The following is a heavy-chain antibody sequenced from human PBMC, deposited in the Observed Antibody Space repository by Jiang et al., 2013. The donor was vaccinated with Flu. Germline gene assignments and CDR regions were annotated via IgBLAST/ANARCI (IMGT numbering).Heavy chain of an antibody. CDR1: GYSFTSYW. CDR3: ASTTYYYDSSGYS. V-gene: IGHV5-10-1*01. CDR2: IDPSDSYT. J-gene: IGHJ5*02. D-gene: IGHD3-22*01. Sequence: LRISCKGSGYSFTSYWISWVRQMPGKGLEWMGRIDPSDSYTNYSPSFQGHVTISADKSISTAYLQWSSLKASDTAMYYCASTTYYYDSSGYSWGQGTLVTVSS.